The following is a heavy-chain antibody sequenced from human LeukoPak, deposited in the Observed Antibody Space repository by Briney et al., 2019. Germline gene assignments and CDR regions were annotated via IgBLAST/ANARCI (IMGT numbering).Heavy chain of an antibody. V-gene: IGHV1-8*01. Sequence: ASVKVSCKASGYTFTSYDINWVRQATGQGLEWMGWMNPNSDNTGYAQKFQGRVTMTRITSISTAYMELSSLRSEDTAVYYCARAAAGTGGFDPWGERTLVTVSS. CDR1: GYTFTSYD. D-gene: IGHD6-13*01. CDR3: ARAAAGTGGFDP. CDR2: MNPNSDNT. J-gene: IGHJ5*02.